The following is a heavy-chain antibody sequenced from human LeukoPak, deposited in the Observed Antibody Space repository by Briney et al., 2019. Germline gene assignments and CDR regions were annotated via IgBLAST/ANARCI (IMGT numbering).Heavy chain of an antibody. CDR2: ISTSSSSI. CDR3: ARDHPNYYDSSGL. V-gene: IGHV3-48*02. Sequence: GGSLRLSCAASGLTFSSYSMDWVRQAPGKGLEWVSYISTSSSSIDYADSVKGRFTISRDDAKNSLYLQMNSLRDEDTAVYYCARDHPNYYDSSGLWGQGTLVTVSS. J-gene: IGHJ4*02. CDR1: GLTFSSYS. D-gene: IGHD3-22*01.